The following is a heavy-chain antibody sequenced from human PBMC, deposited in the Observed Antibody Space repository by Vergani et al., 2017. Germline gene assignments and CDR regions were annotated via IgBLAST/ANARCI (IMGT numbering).Heavy chain of an antibody. J-gene: IGHJ6*03. V-gene: IGHV4-34*01. CDR2: INHSGST. D-gene: IGHD2-2*02. CDR3: ARGRYCSSTSCYRPGDYYYYYMDV. CDR1: GGSFSGYY. Sequence: QVQLQQWGAGLLKPSETLSLTFAVYGGSFSGYYWSWIRQPPGKGLEWIGEINHSGSTNYNPSLKSRVTISVDTSKNQFSLKLSSVTAADTAVYYCARGRYCSSTSCYRPGDYYYYYMDVWGKGTTVTVSS.